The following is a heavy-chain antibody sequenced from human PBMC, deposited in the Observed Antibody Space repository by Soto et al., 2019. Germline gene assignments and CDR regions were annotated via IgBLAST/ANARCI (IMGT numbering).Heavy chain of an antibody. CDR3: ARGGAAVYYYYYYMDV. Sequence: ASVKVSCRASGYTFTSHDINWVRQATGQRLEWVGWMNPNSGYTGYARKFEGRVTMTRNTSISTAYMELTGLRSDDTAVYFCARGGAAVYYYYYYMDVWGKGATVTVSS. V-gene: IGHV1-8*01. J-gene: IGHJ6*03. CDR1: GYTFTSHD. D-gene: IGHD6-25*01. CDR2: MNPNSGYT.